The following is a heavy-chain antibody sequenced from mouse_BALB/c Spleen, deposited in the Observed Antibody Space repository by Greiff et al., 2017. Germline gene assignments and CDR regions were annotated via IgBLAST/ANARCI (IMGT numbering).Heavy chain of an antibody. V-gene: IGHV1-4*02. D-gene: IGHD2-2*01. CDR2: INPSSGYT. CDR3: VKGGGLRRYFDY. Sequence: QVQLQQSAAELARPGASVKMSCKASGYTFTSYTMHWVKQRPGQGLEWIGYINPSSGYTEYNQKFKDKTTLTADKSSSTAYMQLSSLTSEDSAVYYCVKGGGLRRYFDYWGQGTTRTVSS. J-gene: IGHJ2*01. CDR1: GYTFTSYT.